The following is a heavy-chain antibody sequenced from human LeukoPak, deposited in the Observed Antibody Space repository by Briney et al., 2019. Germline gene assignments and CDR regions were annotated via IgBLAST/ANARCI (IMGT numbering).Heavy chain of an antibody. D-gene: IGHD4-23*01. Sequence: PSETLSLTCTVSGGSISSRSYYWAWIRQPPGKGLEWVGSIYYSGTTYYNPSLKSRVTISVDTSKNQFPLKLTSVTAADTAVYYCARGPGGSALFNWGQGTLVTVSS. CDR1: GGSISSRSYY. CDR3: ARGPGGSALFN. V-gene: IGHV4-39*06. J-gene: IGHJ4*02. CDR2: IYYSGTT.